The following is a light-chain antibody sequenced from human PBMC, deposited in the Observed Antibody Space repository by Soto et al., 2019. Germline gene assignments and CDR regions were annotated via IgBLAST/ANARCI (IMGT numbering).Light chain of an antibody. CDR1: QSISRY. J-gene: IGKJ5*01. CDR3: QQRSNWPSIT. CDR2: AAS. V-gene: IGKV1-39*01. Sequence: IQMTQSPSSLSASVGDRVTITCRASQSISRYLNWYQQKPGIAPKLLIYAASSLQSGVPSRFSGSGSGTDFTLTISSLEPEDFAVYYCQQRSNWPSITFGQGTRLEI.